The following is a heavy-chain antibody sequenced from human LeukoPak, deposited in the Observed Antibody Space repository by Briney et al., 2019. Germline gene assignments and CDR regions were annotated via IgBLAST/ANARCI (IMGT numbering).Heavy chain of an antibody. Sequence: GGSLRLSCAASGFTFSSYWMNWARQAPGKGLEWVSTISGGGDAAYYADSVKGRFTISRDNSKSTLYLQMNTLRAEDTAVYYCSRKYDSSGYFDYWGRGTLVTVSS. CDR1: GFTFSSYW. CDR3: SRKYDSSGYFDY. D-gene: IGHD3-22*01. V-gene: IGHV3-23*01. J-gene: IGHJ4*02. CDR2: ISGGGDAA.